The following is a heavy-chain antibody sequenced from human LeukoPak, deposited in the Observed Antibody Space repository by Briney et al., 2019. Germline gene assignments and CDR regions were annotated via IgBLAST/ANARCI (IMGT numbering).Heavy chain of an antibody. CDR2: INPNSGGT. D-gene: IGHD6-13*01. CDR1: GYTSPFYG. Sequence: ASVKVSRKVSGYTSPFYGITWVRQAPGQGLEWMGWINPNSGGTNYAQKFQGRVTMTRDTSISTAYMELSRLRSDDTAVYYCARAGPYSSSWYRGHYYMDVWGKGTTVTVSS. CDR3: ARAGPYSSSWYRGHYYMDV. J-gene: IGHJ6*03. V-gene: IGHV1-2*02.